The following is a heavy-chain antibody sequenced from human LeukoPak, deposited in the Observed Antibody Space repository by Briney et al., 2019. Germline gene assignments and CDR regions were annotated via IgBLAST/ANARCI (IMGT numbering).Heavy chain of an antibody. D-gene: IGHD6-19*01. CDR2: IYYSGST. V-gene: IGHV4-59*01. Sequence: SETLSLTCTVSGGSISSYYWSWIRRPAGKGLEWIGYIYYSGSTNYNPSLKSRVTISVDTSKNQFSLKLSSVTAADTAVYYCARMAVAGTGGDYWGQGTLVTVSS. CDR1: GGSISSYY. J-gene: IGHJ4*02. CDR3: ARMAVAGTGGDY.